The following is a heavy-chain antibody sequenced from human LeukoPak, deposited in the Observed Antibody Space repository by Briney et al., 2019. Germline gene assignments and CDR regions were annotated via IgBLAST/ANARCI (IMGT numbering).Heavy chain of an antibody. CDR2: INRDGSTT. D-gene: IGHD3-10*01. V-gene: IGHV3-74*03. J-gene: IGHJ4*02. CDR1: GFTFSNYW. CDR3: ARNKKSGESSEIDY. Sequence: GGSLRLSCAASGFTFSNYWVHWVRQAPGEGLVWVSRINRDGSTTKYADSVKGRFTVSRDNAKNTLNLQMNSLRAGDTAVYYCARNKKSGESSEIDYWGQGTLVTVSS.